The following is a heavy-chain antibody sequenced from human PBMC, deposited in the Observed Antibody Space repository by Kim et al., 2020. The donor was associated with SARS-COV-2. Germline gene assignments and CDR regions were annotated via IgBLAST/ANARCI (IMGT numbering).Heavy chain of an antibody. J-gene: IGHJ3*02. CDR2: VDYSGST. CDR1: GGSITSRGYY. D-gene: IGHD3-22*01. Sequence: SETLSLTCTVSGGSITSRGYYRGWIRQPPGQGLEWLGSVDYSGSTHYNPSLKSQLTISADTSKNQFSLKLSSVTAADTAVYYCARYYDASGYAAFDIWGQGTVVTVSS. V-gene: IGHV4-39*01. CDR3: ARYYDASGYAAFDI.